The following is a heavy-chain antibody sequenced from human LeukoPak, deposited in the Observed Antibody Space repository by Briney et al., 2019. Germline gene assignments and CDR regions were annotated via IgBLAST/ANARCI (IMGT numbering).Heavy chain of an antibody. CDR3: ARKLRRRYDILIGSLHSEDDAFDI. J-gene: IGHJ3*02. Sequence: SVKVSCKASGGTFSSYAISWVRQAPGQGLEWVGRIIPIFGTANYAQKFQGRVTITTDESTSTAYMELSSLRSEDTAVYYCARKLRRRYDILIGSLHSEDDAFDIWGQGTMVTVSS. D-gene: IGHD3-9*01. CDR2: IIPIFGTA. CDR1: GGTFSSYA. V-gene: IGHV1-69*05.